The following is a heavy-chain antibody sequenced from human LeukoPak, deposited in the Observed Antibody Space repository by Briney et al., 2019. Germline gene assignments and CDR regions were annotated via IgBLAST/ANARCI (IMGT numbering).Heavy chain of an antibody. CDR3: VPYNWNYALNY. J-gene: IGHJ4*02. CDR1: EFTFSTYW. D-gene: IGHD1-7*01. CDR2: INGDGSTT. V-gene: IGHV3-74*01. Sequence: PGGSLRLSCAASEFTFSTYWMHWVRQAPGKGLVWVSRINGDGSTTTYADSVKGRFTISRDNAKNTLYLQMNSLRAEDTAVYYCVPYNWNYALNYWGQGTLVAVSS.